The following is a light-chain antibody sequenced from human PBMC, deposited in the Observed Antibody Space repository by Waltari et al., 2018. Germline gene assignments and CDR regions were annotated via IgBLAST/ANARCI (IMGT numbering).Light chain of an antibody. CDR1: QSILYSSNNKNY. CDR3: QQYYSTPPS. Sequence: DLVMTQSPDSLAVSLGERATIDCKSSQSILYSSNNKNYLAWYQRKPGQPPKLPIYWAATRESGVPDRFSGSGSGTDFTLTISSLQAEDVAVYYCQQYYSTPPSFGGGTKVEIK. V-gene: IGKV4-1*01. J-gene: IGKJ4*01. CDR2: WAA.